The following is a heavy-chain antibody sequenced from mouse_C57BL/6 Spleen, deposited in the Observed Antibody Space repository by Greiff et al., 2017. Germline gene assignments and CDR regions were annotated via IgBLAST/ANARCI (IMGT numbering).Heavy chain of an antibody. V-gene: IGHV1-15*01. CDR3: TSQIYYSNYVGFAY. D-gene: IGHD2-5*01. Sequence: VQLQQSGAELVRPGASVTLSCKASGYTFTDYEMHWVKQTPVHGLEWIGAIDPETGGTAYNQKFKGKAILTADKSSSTAYMELRSLTSEDSAVYYCTSQIYYSNYVGFAYWGQGALVTVSA. J-gene: IGHJ3*01. CDR2: IDPETGGT. CDR1: GYTFTDYE.